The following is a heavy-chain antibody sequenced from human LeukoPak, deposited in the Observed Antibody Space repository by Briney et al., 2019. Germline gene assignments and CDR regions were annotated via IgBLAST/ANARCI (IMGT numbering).Heavy chain of an antibody. CDR3: AKDPGNYYDSSGYYYFDY. CDR1: GFTFSSYG. V-gene: IGHV3-30*02. CDR2: IRYDGSNK. Sequence: GGSLRLSCAASGFTFSSYGVHWVRQAPGKGLEWVAFIRYDGSNKYYADSVKGRFTISRDNSKNTLYLKMNSLRAEDTAVYYCAKDPGNYYDSSGYYYFDYWGQGTLVTVSS. D-gene: IGHD3-22*01. J-gene: IGHJ4*02.